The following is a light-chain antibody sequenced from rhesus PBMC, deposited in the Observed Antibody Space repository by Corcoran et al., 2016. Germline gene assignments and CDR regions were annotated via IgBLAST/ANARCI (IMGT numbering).Light chain of an antibody. Sequence: DIQMTQSPSSLSASVGDTVTITCRASQGISSWLAGYQQKPGKAPKLLIYKASSLQSGVPSRFRGSGSGTDFTLTINSLQSEDFATYYCQQYNSRPLTFGGGTKVELK. CDR1: QGISSW. J-gene: IGKJ4*01. CDR2: KAS. CDR3: QQYNSRPLT. V-gene: IGKV1-22*01.